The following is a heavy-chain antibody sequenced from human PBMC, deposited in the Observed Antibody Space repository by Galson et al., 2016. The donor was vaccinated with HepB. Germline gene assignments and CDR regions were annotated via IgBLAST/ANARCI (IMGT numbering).Heavy chain of an antibody. Sequence: SVKVSCKASGDTFTSYQVHWVRQASGQGLEWMGWMNPDSGTTGYAQMFQGRVTMTRDTSISTVYMELSSLRSEDTAVYYCARSVWFGELYLDPWGQGTLVTVSS. D-gene: IGHD3-10*01. CDR2: MNPDSGTT. CDR1: GDTFTSYQ. CDR3: ARSVWFGELYLDP. J-gene: IGHJ5*02. V-gene: IGHV1-8*01.